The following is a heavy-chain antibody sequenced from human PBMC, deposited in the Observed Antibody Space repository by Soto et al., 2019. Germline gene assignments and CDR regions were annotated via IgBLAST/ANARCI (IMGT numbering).Heavy chain of an antibody. CDR3: ARESRLGELSLIYFDF. J-gene: IGHJ4*02. Sequence: GGSLRLSCAASGFTFSSYSMNWVRQAPGKGLEWVSSISSSSSYIYYADSVKGRFTISRDNAKNSLYLQMNSLRVEDTAVYYCARESRLGELSLIYFDFWGQGTLVTVSS. D-gene: IGHD3-16*02. CDR1: GFTFSSYS. V-gene: IGHV3-21*01. CDR2: ISSSSSYI.